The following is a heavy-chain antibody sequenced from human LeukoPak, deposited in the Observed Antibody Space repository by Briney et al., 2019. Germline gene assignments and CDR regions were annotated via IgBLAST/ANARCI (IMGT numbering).Heavy chain of an antibody. D-gene: IGHD5-12*01. J-gene: IGHJ4*02. Sequence: GGSLRLSCAASGFMFSDYYMHWIRQAPGKGLEWVSFISSGGTTIYYADSVKGRFTISRDNAKNSLHLQMNSLRAEDTAVYYCARVALDYWGQGTLVTVSS. CDR1: GFMFSDYY. V-gene: IGHV3-11*04. CDR3: ARVALDY. CDR2: ISSGGTTI.